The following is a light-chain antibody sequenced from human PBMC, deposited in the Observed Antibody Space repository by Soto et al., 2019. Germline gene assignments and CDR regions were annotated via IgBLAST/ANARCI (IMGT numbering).Light chain of an antibody. V-gene: IGKV1-12*01. CDR3: QQANSLPFT. CDR1: QGITTW. J-gene: IGKJ3*01. Sequence: DIRMTQSPSSVSAPVGDRVTITCRASQGITTWLAWYQQKPGKAPELLIYAASSLQGGVPSRFSGSGSGTDFTLTISRLQPEDSATYYCQQANSLPFTFGPGTKVEI. CDR2: AAS.